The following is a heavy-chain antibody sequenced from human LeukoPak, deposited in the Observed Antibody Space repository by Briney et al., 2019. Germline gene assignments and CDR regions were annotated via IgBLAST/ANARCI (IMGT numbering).Heavy chain of an antibody. V-gene: IGHV1-18*01. CDR3: ARVGSITMVRGVIAAFDI. CDR2: ISAYNGNT. J-gene: IGHJ3*02. CDR1: GYTFTSYG. D-gene: IGHD3-10*01. Sequence: ASVKVSRKASGYTFTSYGISWVRQAPGQGLEWMGWISAYNGNTNYAQKLQGRVTMTTDTSTSTAYMELRSLRSDDTAVYYCARVGSITMVRGVIAAFDIWGQGTMVTVSS.